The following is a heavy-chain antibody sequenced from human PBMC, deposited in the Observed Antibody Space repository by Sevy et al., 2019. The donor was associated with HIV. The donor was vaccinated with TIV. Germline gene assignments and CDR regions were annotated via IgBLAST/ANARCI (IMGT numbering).Heavy chain of an antibody. CDR2: IWCDGSNK. V-gene: IGHV3-33*06. Sequence: GGSLRLSCAASGFTFSSYGMHWVRQAPGKGLEWVALIWCDGSNKYYADSVKGRFTISRDNSKNTLYLQMNSLRAEETAVYYCAKGQGYFDYWGQGTLVTVSS. CDR3: AKGQGYFDY. CDR1: GFTFSSYG. J-gene: IGHJ4*02.